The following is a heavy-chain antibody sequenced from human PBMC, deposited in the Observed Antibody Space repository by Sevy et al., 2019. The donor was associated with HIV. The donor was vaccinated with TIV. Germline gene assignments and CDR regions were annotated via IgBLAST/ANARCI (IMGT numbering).Heavy chain of an antibody. D-gene: IGHD6-13*01. CDR1: GFTFSAYG. J-gene: IGHJ4*02. V-gene: IGHV3-30*02. Sequence: GGSLRLSCAASGFTFSAYGMHWVRQAPGKGLEWVAFIRYDGSNKFYADSVKGRFTISRDNSNNMMYLQMNSLRAEDTAVYYCAKERIAAAGNVWDYWGQGTLVTVSS. CDR3: AKERIAAAGNVWDY. CDR2: IRYDGSNK.